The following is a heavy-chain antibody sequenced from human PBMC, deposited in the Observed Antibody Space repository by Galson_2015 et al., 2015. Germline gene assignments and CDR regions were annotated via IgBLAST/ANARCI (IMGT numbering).Heavy chain of an antibody. Sequence: SETLSLTCGVYGGSFSCYYWSWIRQPPGKGLGWIGEINHSGSTNYNPSLKSRVTISVDTSKNQFSLKLSSVTAADTAVYYCARGRTYGTLGAFEIWGQGTMVTVSS. J-gene: IGHJ3*02. V-gene: IGHV4-34*01. CDR1: GGSFSCYY. D-gene: IGHD4-17*01. CDR2: INHSGST. CDR3: ARGRTYGTLGAFEI.